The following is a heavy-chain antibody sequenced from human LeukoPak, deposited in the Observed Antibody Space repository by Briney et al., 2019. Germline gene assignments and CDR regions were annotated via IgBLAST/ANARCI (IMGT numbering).Heavy chain of an antibody. Sequence: GGSLRLSCAASGFTFSSYAMHWVRQAPGKGLEWVAVISYDGSNKYYADSVKGRFTISRDNSKSTLYLQMNSLRAEDTAVYYCAKDRMTGYSSSWYYFDYWGQGTLVTVSS. V-gene: IGHV3-30-3*01. CDR2: ISYDGSNK. CDR3: AKDRMTGYSSSWYYFDY. D-gene: IGHD6-13*01. CDR1: GFTFSSYA. J-gene: IGHJ4*02.